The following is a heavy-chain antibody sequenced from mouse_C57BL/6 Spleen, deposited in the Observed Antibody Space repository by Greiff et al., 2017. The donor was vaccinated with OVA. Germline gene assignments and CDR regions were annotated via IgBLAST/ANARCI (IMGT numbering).Heavy chain of an antibody. J-gene: IGHJ4*01. V-gene: IGHV1-64*01. D-gene: IGHD1-2*01. Sequence: QVQLQQPGAELVKPGASVKLSCKASGYTLTSYWMHWVKQRPGQGLEWIGMIHPNSGSTNYNEKFKSKATLTVDKSSSTAYMQLSSLTSEDSAVYYCARAATGAMDYWGQGTSVTVSS. CDR1: GYTLTSYW. CDR2: IHPNSGST. CDR3: ARAATGAMDY.